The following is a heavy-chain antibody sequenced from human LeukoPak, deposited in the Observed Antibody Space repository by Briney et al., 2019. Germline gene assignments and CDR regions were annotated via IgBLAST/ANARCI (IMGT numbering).Heavy chain of an antibody. CDR2: ISWNSGSI. CDR3: AKGGGGLLWFGEFPIDY. D-gene: IGHD3-10*01. V-gene: IGHV3-9*01. J-gene: IGHJ4*02. CDR1: GFTFDDYA. Sequence: GGSLRLSCAASGFTFDDYAMHWVRQAPGKGLEWVSGISWNSGSIGYADSVKGRFTISRDNAKNSLYLQMNSLRAEDTALYYCAKGGGGLLWFGEFPIDYWGQGTLVTVSS.